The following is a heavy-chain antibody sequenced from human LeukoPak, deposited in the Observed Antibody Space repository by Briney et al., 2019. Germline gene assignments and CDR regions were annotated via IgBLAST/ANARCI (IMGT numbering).Heavy chain of an antibody. D-gene: IGHD4-17*01. J-gene: IGHJ5*02. CDR3: ARDLDDYGDSGSWFDP. Sequence: SVKVSCKASGGTFSSYAISWVRQAPGQGLEWMGGIIPIFGTANYAQKFQGRVTITADESTSTAYMELSSLRSEDTAVYYCARDLDDYGDSGSWFDPWGQGTLVTVSS. CDR1: GGTFSSYA. CDR2: IIPIFGTA. V-gene: IGHV1-69*13.